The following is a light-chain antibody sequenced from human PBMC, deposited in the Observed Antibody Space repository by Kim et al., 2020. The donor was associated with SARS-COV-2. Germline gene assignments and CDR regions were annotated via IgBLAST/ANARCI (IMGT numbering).Light chain of an antibody. CDR1: HTVRTD. CDR3: QQYDNRPLS. CDR2: GAS. J-gene: IGKJ4*01. V-gene: IGKV3-15*01. Sequence: ASAGERLTLTCRASHTVRTDLPWYQQKPGQAPRLLIYGASTWATGLPARFSGSGSGTEFTLTISSLQSEDSAIYYCQQYDNRPLSFGGVTKVDIK.